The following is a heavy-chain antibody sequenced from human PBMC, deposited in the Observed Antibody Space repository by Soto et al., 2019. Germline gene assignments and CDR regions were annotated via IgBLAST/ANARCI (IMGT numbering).Heavy chain of an antibody. V-gene: IGHV3-64*01. J-gene: IGHJ4*02. D-gene: IGHD5-12*01. Sequence: PGGSLRLSCAASGFTFSSYAMHWVRQAPGKGLEYVPAISSNGGSTYYANSVKGRFTISRDNSKNTLYLQMGSLRAEDMAVYYCARGGVSGYDFGVFDYWGQGTLVTVSS. CDR2: ISSNGGST. CDR1: GFTFSSYA. CDR3: ARGGVSGYDFGVFDY.